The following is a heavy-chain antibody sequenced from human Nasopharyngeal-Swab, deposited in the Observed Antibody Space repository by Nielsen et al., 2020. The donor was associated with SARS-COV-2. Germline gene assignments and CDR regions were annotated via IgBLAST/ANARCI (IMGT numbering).Heavy chain of an antibody. Sequence: LSLTCAASGFTFSSYAMHWVRQAPGKGLEWVAVISYDGSNKYYADSVKGRFTISRDNSKNTLYLQMNSLRAEDTAVYYCARDLGGYFDLWGRGTPVTVSS. CDR2: ISYDGSNK. J-gene: IGHJ2*01. CDR3: ARDLGGYFDL. V-gene: IGHV3-30-3*01. CDR1: GFTFSSYA.